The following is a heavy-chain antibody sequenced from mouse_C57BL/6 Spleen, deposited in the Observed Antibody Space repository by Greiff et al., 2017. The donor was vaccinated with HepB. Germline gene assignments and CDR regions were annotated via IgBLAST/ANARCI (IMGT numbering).Heavy chain of an antibody. D-gene: IGHD2-3*01. J-gene: IGHJ4*01. V-gene: IGHV1-50*01. CDR3: ARSGYYSYYAMGY. CDR2: IDPSDSYT. Sequence: QVQLQQPGAELVKPGASVKLSCKASGYTFTSYWMQWVKQRPGQGLEWIGEIDPSDSYTNYNQKFKGKATLTVDTSSSTAYMQLSSLTSEDSAVYYCARSGYYSYYAMGYWGQGTSVTVSS. CDR1: GYTFTSYW.